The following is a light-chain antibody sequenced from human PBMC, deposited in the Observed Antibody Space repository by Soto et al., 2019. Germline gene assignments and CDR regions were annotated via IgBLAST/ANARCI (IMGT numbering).Light chain of an antibody. CDR2: GAS. Sequence: EIVMTQSPATLSVSPVDRATLSFRASQIIRNNLAWYQQRPGQTPTLLIYGASTRAPGVPANFRGSGSGTEFTLTINGLQSEHFALYWCQQYDNWPPTFGGGTKVDIK. CDR1: QIIRNN. CDR3: QQYDNWPPT. V-gene: IGKV3-15*01. J-gene: IGKJ4*01.